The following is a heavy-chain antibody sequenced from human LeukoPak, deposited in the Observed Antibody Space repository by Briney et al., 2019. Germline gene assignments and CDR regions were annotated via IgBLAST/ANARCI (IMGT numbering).Heavy chain of an antibody. J-gene: IGHJ4*02. V-gene: IGHV3-30*18. CDR3: AKADSGYDFFVDY. CDR2: ISYDGSNN. Sequence: GRSLRLSCAASGFTFSSYGMHWVRQAPGKGLEWVAVISYDGSNNYYADSVKGRFTISRDNSKNTLYLQMNSLRAEDTAVYYCAKADSGYDFFVDYWGQGTLVTVSS. CDR1: GFTFSSYG. D-gene: IGHD5-12*01.